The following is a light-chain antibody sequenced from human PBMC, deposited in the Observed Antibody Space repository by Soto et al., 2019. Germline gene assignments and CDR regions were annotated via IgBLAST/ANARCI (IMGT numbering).Light chain of an antibody. CDR3: QQLNSYTIT. V-gene: IGKV1-5*03. CDR1: QSIDTW. J-gene: IGKJ5*01. CDR2: KAS. Sequence: DIQMTQFPSTLSASVGDRVTITCRASQSIDTWLAWYQQKPGKAPKLLIYKASTLKSGVPSRFSGSGSGTDFTLTISSLQPEDFATYYCQQLNSYTITFGQGTRLEIK.